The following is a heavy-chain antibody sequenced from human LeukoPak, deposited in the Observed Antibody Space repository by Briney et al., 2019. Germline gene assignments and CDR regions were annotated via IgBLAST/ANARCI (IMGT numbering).Heavy chain of an antibody. CDR2: IIPIFGTA. D-gene: IGHD2-2*01. CDR1: GGTFSSYA. CDR3: ARRWGYCSSTSCPLYYYYMDV. Sequence: SVKVSCKASGGTFSSYAISWVRPAPGQGLEWMGGIIPIFGTANYAQKFQGRVTITTDESTSTAYMELSSLRSEDTAVYYCARRWGYCSSTSCPLYYYYMDVWGKGTTVTVSS. J-gene: IGHJ6*03. V-gene: IGHV1-69*05.